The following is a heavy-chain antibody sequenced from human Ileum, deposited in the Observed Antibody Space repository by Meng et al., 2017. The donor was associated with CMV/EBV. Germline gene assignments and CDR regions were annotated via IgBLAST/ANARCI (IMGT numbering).Heavy chain of an antibody. Sequence: LQQLAAGPWEPSEPLSPTCAVYGGSFIGYYWSWIRQPPGKGMEWIGEINHSGSTNYTPSLKSRVTISVDTSKNQFSLKLSSVTAADTAVYYCARVPRRLTIRGYFDYWGQGTLVTVSS. CDR2: INHSGST. CDR1: GGSFIGYY. J-gene: IGHJ4*02. CDR3: ARVPRRLTIRGYFDY. V-gene: IGHV4-34*01. D-gene: IGHD5-24*01.